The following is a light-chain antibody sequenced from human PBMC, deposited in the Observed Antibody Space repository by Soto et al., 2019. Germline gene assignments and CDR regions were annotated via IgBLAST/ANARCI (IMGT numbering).Light chain of an antibody. Sequence: DMPMTQSPTTLSASVGDRVTITCRASQNIRSWLAWYQQKPGKAPKVLIYGASTLESGVPSRFSGSGFGTEFTLTISSLQPDDFATYYCQHYNGYFGQGTKLEIK. CDR2: GAS. V-gene: IGKV1-5*01. CDR1: QNIRSW. CDR3: QHYNGY. J-gene: IGKJ2*01.